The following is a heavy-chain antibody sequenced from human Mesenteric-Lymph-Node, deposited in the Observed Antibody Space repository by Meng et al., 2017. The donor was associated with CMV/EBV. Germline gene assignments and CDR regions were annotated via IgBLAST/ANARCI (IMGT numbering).Heavy chain of an antibody. J-gene: IGHJ4*02. CDR1: GFTFSRSW. CDR2: ISGSGSST. Sequence: GGSLRLSCAASGFTFSRSWMAWVRQAPGKGLEWVSSISGSGSSTYYADAVKGRFTISRDNSKNTLFLQMNSLRAEDTAVYFCAKVAPSTPPYFDYWGQGTLVTVSS. CDR3: AKVAPSTPPYFDY. D-gene: IGHD2-2*01. V-gene: IGHV3-23*01.